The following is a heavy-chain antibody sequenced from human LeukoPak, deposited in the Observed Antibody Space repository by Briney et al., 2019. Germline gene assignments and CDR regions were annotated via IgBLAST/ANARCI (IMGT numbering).Heavy chain of an antibody. J-gene: IGHJ4*02. CDR1: GITLSNYG. CDR3: AKRGVVIRVILVGFHGEAYYFDS. Sequence: PGGSLRLSCAVSGITLSNYGMSWVRQAPGKGLEWVAGISGSGGTTNYADSVKGRFTISRDNPKNTLYLQMNSLRAEDTAVYFCAKRGVVIRVILVGFHGEAYYFDSWGQGALVTVSS. V-gene: IGHV3-23*01. CDR2: ISGSGGTT. D-gene: IGHD3-22*01.